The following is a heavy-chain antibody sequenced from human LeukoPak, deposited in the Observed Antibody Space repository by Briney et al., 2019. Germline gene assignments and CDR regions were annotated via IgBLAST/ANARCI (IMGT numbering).Heavy chain of an antibody. CDR2: ISPTGGTP. CDR3: AKRIAAPPRSFDY. CDR1: GFTFSNYA. Sequence: GGSLRLSCAASGFTFSNYAMTWVRQAPGKGLEWVSTISPTGGTPYYADSVKGRFTISRDNSKNTLYLQMNSQRAEDTAVYYCAKRIAAPPRSFDYWGQGILVTVSS. J-gene: IGHJ4*02. V-gene: IGHV3-23*01. D-gene: IGHD6-6*01.